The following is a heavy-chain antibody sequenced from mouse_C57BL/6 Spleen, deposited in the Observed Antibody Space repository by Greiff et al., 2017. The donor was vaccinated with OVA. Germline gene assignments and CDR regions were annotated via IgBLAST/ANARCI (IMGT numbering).Heavy chain of an antibody. V-gene: IGHV5-17*01. D-gene: IGHD1-1*01. J-gene: IGHJ2*01. CDR1: GFTFSDYG. Sequence: VQLKESGGGLVKPGGSLKLSCASSGFTFSDYGMHWVRQAPEKGLVWVAYISSGSSTIYYADTVKGRFTISRDNAKNTLFLQMTSLRSEDTAMYYCARGSYGSSWGPLDYWGQGTTLTVSS. CDR3: ARGSYGSSWGPLDY. CDR2: ISSGSSTI.